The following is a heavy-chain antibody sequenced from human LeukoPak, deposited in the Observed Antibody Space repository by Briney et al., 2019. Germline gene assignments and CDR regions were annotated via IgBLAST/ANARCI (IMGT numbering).Heavy chain of an antibody. Sequence: TAETLSLTCSVSGGSIRSTTYYWGWIRQPPGKGLEWIGSIYYSGNTYYSPSLMSRVTISVDTSKNQFSLKLSSVTAADTAVYYCARHWPIHWQAGTNLDYWGQGTLVTVSS. V-gene: IGHV4-39*01. CDR3: ARHWPIHWQAGTNLDY. CDR2: IYYSGNT. J-gene: IGHJ4*02. CDR1: GGSIRSTTYY. D-gene: IGHD6-13*01.